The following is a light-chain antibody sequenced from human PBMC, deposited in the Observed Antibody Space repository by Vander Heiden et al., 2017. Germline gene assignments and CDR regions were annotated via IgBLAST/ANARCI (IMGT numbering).Light chain of an antibody. J-gene: IGLJ3*02. CDR2: EVS. V-gene: IGLV2-14*01. CDR1: SSDVGGYNY. Sequence: QSALTQPASVSGSPGQSITISCTGTSSDVGGYNYVSWYQQHPGKAPKLMIYEVSNRPSGVSNRFAGSKSGKTASPTISGLQAEDEADYYCSSYTSSSTRVFGGGTKLTVL. CDR3: SSYTSSSTRV.